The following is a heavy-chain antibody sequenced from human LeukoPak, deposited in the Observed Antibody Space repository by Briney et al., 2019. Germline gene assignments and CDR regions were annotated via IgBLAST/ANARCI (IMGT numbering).Heavy chain of an antibody. CDR2: IKQDGSEK. CDR3: AKNYGSGSYYLFDY. D-gene: IGHD3-10*01. V-gene: IGHV3-7*03. Sequence: GGSLRLSCTAPGFTFSSYWMTWVRQAPGKGLEWVANIKQDGSEKYYVDSVKGRFTISRDNAKNSLYLQMNSLRAEDTAVYYCAKNYGSGSYYLFDYWGQGTLVTVSS. CDR1: GFTFSSYW. J-gene: IGHJ4*02.